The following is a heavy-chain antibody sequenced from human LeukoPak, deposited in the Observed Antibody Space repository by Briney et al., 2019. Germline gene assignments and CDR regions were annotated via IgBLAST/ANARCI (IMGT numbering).Heavy chain of an antibody. CDR3: ARVVVPAAIKSNYHYYMDV. V-gene: IGHV1-8*01. Sequence: AASVKVSCKASGYTFTSYDINWVRQATGQGLEWMGWMNPNSGNTGYAQKFQGRVTMTRNTPISTAYMELSSLRSEDTAVYYCARVVVPAAIKSNYHYYMDVWGKGTTVTVSS. CDR2: MNPNSGNT. CDR1: GYTFTSYD. D-gene: IGHD2-2*01. J-gene: IGHJ6*03.